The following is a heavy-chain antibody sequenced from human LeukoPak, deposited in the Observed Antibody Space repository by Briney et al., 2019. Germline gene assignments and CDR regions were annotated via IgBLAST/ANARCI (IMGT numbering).Heavy chain of an antibody. J-gene: IGHJ4*02. CDR2: IIPIIGTA. V-gene: IGHV1-69*01. Sequence: GSSVKVSCKASGGTFSSYAISWVRQAPGQGLEWIGGIIPIIGTANYEQKFQGRVTITEDEYTSTAYMDLSSLRSEDTAVYYCASGEGPASPLDYWGQGTLVTVSS. CDR3: ASGEGPASPLDY. CDR1: GGTFSSYA. D-gene: IGHD2-2*01.